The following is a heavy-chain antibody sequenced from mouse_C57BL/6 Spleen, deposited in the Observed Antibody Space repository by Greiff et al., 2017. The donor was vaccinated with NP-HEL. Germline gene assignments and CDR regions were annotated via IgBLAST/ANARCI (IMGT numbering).Heavy chain of an antibody. CDR3: ARLYSNCVGGFGY. Sequence: VKLQESGPGLVAPSQSLSITCTVSGFSLTSYGVHWVRQPPGKGLEWLVVIWSDGSTTYNSALKSRLSINKDNSKSQVFLKMNSLQTDDTAMYYCARLYSNCVGGFGYWGQGTLVTVSA. CDR1: GFSLTSYG. CDR2: IWSDGST. J-gene: IGHJ3*01. D-gene: IGHD2-5*01. V-gene: IGHV2-6*03.